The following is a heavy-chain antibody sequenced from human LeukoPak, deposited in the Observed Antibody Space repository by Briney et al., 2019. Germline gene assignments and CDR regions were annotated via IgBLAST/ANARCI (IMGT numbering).Heavy chain of an antibody. CDR1: GYTFTSYD. CDR2: MNPNSGNT. V-gene: IGHV1-8*03. CDR3: ARENYCSSTSCLDY. J-gene: IGHJ4*02. D-gene: IGHD2-2*01. Sequence: ASVKVSCKASGYTFTSYDINWVRHAPGQGLEWMGWMNPNSGNTGYAQKSQGRVTTTTNTSISTAYMELSSLRSDDTAVYYCARENYCSSTSCLDYWGQGTLVTVSS.